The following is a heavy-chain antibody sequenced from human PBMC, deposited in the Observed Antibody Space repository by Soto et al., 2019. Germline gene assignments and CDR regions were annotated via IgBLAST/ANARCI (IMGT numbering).Heavy chain of an antibody. CDR1: GGSISSGGYY. V-gene: IGHV4-31*03. Sequence: QVQLQESGPGLVKPSQTLSLTCTVSGGSISSGGYYWSWIRQHPGKGLEWIGYIYYSGSTYYNLSLMSRVTISLDTSMNLFSLRLSSVAAADTAVYYCASDSDCSSTSCYGALLWYYYYMDVWGKGNTVTVSS. CDR2: IYYSGST. CDR3: ASDSDCSSTSCYGALLWYYYYMDV. J-gene: IGHJ6*03. D-gene: IGHD2-2*01.